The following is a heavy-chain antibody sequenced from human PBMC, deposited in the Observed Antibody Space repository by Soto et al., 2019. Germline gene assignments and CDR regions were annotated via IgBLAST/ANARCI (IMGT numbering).Heavy chain of an antibody. CDR3: VKGKESGYRGAFDS. CDR1: GFNFGSYA. J-gene: IGHJ4*02. CDR2: VSGSGSSP. D-gene: IGHD5-18*01. Sequence: EEQLLESGGGLVQPGGSLRLSCAATGFNFGSYAMGWVGQAQGKGLEWVSGVSGSGSSPYYADSVKGRLTISKDKSKNTLYLDLNNLRSEDTAVYFCVKGKESGYRGAFDSWGQGTMVTVSS. V-gene: IGHV3-23*01.